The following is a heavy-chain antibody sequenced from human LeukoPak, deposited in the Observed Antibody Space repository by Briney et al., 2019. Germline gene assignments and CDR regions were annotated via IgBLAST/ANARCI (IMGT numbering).Heavy chain of an antibody. J-gene: IGHJ5*02. V-gene: IGHV4-31*03. CDR1: GVSINSGEHY. CDR3: ARGRGEPSVFPSNRFQP. CDR2: IYYSGST. D-gene: IGHD1-14*01. Sequence: SQTLSLTCTVSGVSINSGEHYWNWIRQHPGKGLEWIGYIYYSGSTYYNPSLKSRVTISVDTSKNQFSLKLKSVTAANTALYYCARGRGEPSVFPSNRFQPWGQGTLVTVSS.